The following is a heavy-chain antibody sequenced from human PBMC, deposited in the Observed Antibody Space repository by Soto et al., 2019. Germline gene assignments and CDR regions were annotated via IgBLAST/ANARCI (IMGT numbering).Heavy chain of an antibody. CDR1: GGSFSGFY. V-gene: IGHV4-34*01. J-gene: IGHJ6*02. D-gene: IGHD3-22*01. CDR2: INHSGST. CDR3: ARTHINYYDSSGYYRPNYYYYGMDV. Sequence: ADTLSLTCAVYGGSFSGFYWSRIRQPPGKGLEWIGEINHSGSTNYNPSLKSRVTISVDTSKNQFSLKLSSVTAADTAVYYCARTHINYYDSSGYYRPNYYYYGMDVWGQGTTVTV.